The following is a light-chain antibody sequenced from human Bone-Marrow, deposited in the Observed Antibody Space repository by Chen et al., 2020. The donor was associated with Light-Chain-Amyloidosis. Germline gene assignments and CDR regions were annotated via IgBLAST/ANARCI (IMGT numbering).Light chain of an antibody. V-gene: IGLV2-14*01. CDR3: SSYTRSNALL. Sequence: QSALTQPASVSGSPGQSITISCTGTSSDVGAYHYVSWYQQHPGKAPKLMIFEVNNRPSGISNRFFGSKSGTTASLTISGLQAEDEADYYCSSYTRSNALLFGGGTKLTVL. J-gene: IGLJ2*01. CDR1: SSDVGAYHY. CDR2: EVN.